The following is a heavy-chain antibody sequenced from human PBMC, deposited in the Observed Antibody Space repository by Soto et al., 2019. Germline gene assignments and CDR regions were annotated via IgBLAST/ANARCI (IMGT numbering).Heavy chain of an antibody. CDR2: IYYTGIT. Sequence: QLQLQQSGPGLVKPSETLSLTCTVSGGSISSSGYYWGWIRQPPGKGLEWIGSIYYTGITYSNPSLKIRVSISIATSKNQFSLKLSSVTAADTAVYYCARPGRYFDCIDSWGQGTLVTVSS. CDR1: GGSISSSGYY. V-gene: IGHV4-39*01. CDR3: ARPGRYFDCIDS. D-gene: IGHD3-9*01. J-gene: IGHJ5*01.